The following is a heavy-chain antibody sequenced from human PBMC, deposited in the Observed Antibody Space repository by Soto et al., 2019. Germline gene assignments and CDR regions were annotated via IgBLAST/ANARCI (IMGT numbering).Heavy chain of an antibody. J-gene: IGHJ4*02. V-gene: IGHV5-51*01. Sequence: GESLKISCKGSGYTFNIYWIAWVRQMPGKGLEWMGVIYPVDSDTRYSPSFQGQVTISVDKSINTAYLQWSSLHASDTAIYYCARQDGDGLFYFDYWGQGTPVTVSS. CDR3: ARQDGDGLFYFDY. CDR2: IYPVDSDT. CDR1: GYTFNIYW. D-gene: IGHD4-17*01.